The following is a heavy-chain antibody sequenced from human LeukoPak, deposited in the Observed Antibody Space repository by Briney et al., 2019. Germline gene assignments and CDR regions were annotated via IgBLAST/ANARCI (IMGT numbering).Heavy chain of an antibody. Sequence: GRSLRLSCAASGFTFSSYAMHWVGQAPGKGLEWVSAISGSGGSTYYADSVKGRFTISRDNSKNTLYLQMNSLRAEDTAVYYCAKDRGIISDYWGQGTLVTVSS. CDR2: ISGSGGST. J-gene: IGHJ4*02. V-gene: IGHV3-23*01. D-gene: IGHD3-10*01. CDR3: AKDRGIISDY. CDR1: GFTFSSYA.